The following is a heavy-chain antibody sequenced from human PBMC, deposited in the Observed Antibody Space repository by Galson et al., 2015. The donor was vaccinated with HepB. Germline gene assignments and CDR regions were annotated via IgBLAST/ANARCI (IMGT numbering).Heavy chain of an antibody. CDR3: TRARYNNSPPEY. J-gene: IGHJ4*02. Sequence: SVKVSCKASGYSFINYGITWVRQAPGQGLEWRGWISGYNDNTNYAQKFQGRITMTTDTSTSISYMELRSLRPDDTAIYYCTRARYNNSPPEYWGQGTLVTVSS. CDR1: GYSFINYG. CDR2: ISGYNDNT. D-gene: IGHD1-14*01. V-gene: IGHV1-18*04.